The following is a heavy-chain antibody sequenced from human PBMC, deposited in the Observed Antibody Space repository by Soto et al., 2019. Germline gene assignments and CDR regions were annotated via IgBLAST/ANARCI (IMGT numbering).Heavy chain of an antibody. J-gene: IGHJ4*02. CDR3: VKDREYYYDNSGYYNFDY. D-gene: IGHD3-22*01. CDR2: ISYDGTKS. V-gene: IGHV3-30-3*02. CDR1: GFTFSHYA. Sequence: QVHLVESGGGVVQPGRSLRLSCAASGFTFSHYAMHWVRQAPGKGLEGVAVISYDGTKSFYAKSVKGRFTISRDTSKNTLDLQLNSLGADDTAVYYCVKDREYYYDNSGYYNFDYWGQGTLVTVSS.